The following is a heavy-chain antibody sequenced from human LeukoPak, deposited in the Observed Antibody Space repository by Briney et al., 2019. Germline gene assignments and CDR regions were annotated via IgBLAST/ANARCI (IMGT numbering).Heavy chain of an antibody. J-gene: IGHJ6*03. CDR2: IHYSGST. D-gene: IGHD2-15*01. CDR3: ARVRCSGGSCPYYYYHYYMDV. CDR1: GGSISSSSYY. Sequence: PETLSLTCTVSGGSISSSSYYWAWIRQPPGKGLEWIGSIHYSGSTYYNPSLQSRVTISIDTSKIQFSLKLTFVTAADTAVYYCARVRCSGGSCPYYYYHYYMDVWGKGTTVTVSS. V-gene: IGHV4-39*07.